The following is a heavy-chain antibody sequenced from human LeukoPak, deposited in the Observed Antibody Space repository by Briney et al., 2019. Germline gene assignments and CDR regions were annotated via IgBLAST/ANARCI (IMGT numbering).Heavy chain of an antibody. V-gene: IGHV1-46*01. CDR2: INPSGGST. Sequence: GASVKVSCKASGYTFTSYYMHWVRQAPGQGLEWMGIINPSGGSTSYAQKFQGRVTMTRDTSTSTVYMELSSLRSEDTAVYYCARVVDYYGSGSTAGGGSFYFDYWGQGTLVTVSS. CDR1: GYTFTSYY. CDR3: ARVVDYYGSGSTAGGGSFYFDY. J-gene: IGHJ4*02. D-gene: IGHD3-10*01.